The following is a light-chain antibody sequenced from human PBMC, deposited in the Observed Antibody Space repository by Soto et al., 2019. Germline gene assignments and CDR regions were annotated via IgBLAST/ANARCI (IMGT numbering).Light chain of an antibody. CDR3: QQYHNWPIT. V-gene: IGKV3-15*01. CDR2: YAS. Sequence: TQSPATLSVSPGEGATLSCRASQYIKNLLAWYQQRPGQSPRLLLYYASTRATGVPARFSGSGSGTEFNLAISSLQSEDFAVYYCQQYHNWPITFGQGTRLEIK. CDR1: QYIKNL. J-gene: IGKJ5*01.